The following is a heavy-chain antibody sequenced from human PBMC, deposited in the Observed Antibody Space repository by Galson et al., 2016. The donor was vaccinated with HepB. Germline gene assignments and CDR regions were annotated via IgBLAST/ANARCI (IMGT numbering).Heavy chain of an antibody. Sequence: SLRLSCAASGFTFSNYAMLWVRQAPGKGLEWVALTSYDGFNKYYADSVKGRFTISRDNSKNPLYLQMNSLRVEDTASFYFARDRTSTYSSCSSPYIPYWGRGILVTVSS. CDR2: TSYDGFNK. V-gene: IGHV3-30-3*01. CDR1: GFTFSNYA. CDR3: ARDRTSTYSSCSSPYIPY. J-gene: IGHJ4*02. D-gene: IGHD3-22*01.